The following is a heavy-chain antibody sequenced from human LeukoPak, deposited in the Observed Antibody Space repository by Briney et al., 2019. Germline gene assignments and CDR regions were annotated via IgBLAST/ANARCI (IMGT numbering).Heavy chain of an antibody. CDR2: MRNDGSQI. V-gene: IGHV3-30*02. D-gene: IGHD3-3*01. Sequence: GGSLRLSCAASGFTFSSYAMHWVRQAPGKGLEWVASMRNDGSQIYHADSVKGRFTISRDNSKNTLYLQMNSLRVEDTAIYYCAKDIGRRIFGVAYDAFHIWGQGTMVTVSS. J-gene: IGHJ3*02. CDR1: GFTFSSYA. CDR3: AKDIGRRIFGVAYDAFHI.